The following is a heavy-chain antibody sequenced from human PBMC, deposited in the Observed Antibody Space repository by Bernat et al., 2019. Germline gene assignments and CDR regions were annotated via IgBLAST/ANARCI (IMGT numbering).Heavy chain of an antibody. CDR3: ARETTSPPDYYDSSGYPSGYFDY. CDR2: ISYDGSNK. V-gene: IGHV3-30-3*01. CDR1: GFTFSSYA. J-gene: IGHJ4*02. D-gene: IGHD3-22*01. Sequence: QVQLVESGGGVVQPGRSLSLSCAASGFTFSSYAMHWVRQAPGKGLEWVAVISYDGSNKYYADSVKGRFTISRDNSKNTLYLQMNSLRAEDTAVYYCARETTSPPDYYDSSGYPSGYFDYWGQGTLVTVSS.